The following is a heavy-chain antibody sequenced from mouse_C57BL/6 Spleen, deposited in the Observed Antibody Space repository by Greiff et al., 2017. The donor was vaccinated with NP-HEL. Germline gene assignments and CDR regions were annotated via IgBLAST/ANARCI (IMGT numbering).Heavy chain of an antibody. CDR2: INYDGSST. Sequence: DVHLVESEGGLVQPGSSMKLSCTASGFTFSDYYMAWVRQVPEKGLEWVANINYDGSSTYYLDSLKSRFIISRDNAKNILYLQMSSLKSEDTATYYCARSPSGTDYAMDYWGQGTSVTVSS. CDR1: GFTFSDYY. J-gene: IGHJ4*01. CDR3: ARSPSGTDYAMDY. D-gene: IGHD3-3*01. V-gene: IGHV5-16*01.